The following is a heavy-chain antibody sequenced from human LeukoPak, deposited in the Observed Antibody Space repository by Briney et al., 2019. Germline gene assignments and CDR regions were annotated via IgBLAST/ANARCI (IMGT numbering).Heavy chain of an antibody. CDR3: ARGLGYCSSTSCRYPTGRDY. J-gene: IGHJ4*02. CDR2: INHSGST. V-gene: IGHV4-34*01. CDR1: GGSFSGYY. D-gene: IGHD2-2*01. Sequence: SETLSLTCAVYGGSFSGYYWSWIRQPPGKGLEWIGEINHSGSTNYNPSLKSRVTISVDTSKNQFSLKLSSVTAADTAVYYCARGLGYCSSTSCRYPTGRDYWGQGTLVTVSS.